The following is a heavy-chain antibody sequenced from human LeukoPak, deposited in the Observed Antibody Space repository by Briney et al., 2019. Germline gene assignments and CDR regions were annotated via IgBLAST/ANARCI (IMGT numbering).Heavy chain of an antibody. J-gene: IGHJ4*02. CDR3: ARGRWGYSYGGD. D-gene: IGHD5-18*01. V-gene: IGHV3-7*01. CDR1: GFTFTNYW. Sequence: GGSLRLSCAASGFTFTNYWMSWVRQAPGKGLEWVANIEQDGNEKYYVDSVKGRFTISRDNAKNSLYLQMNSLRAEDTAVYYCARGRWGYSYGGDWGRGTLVTDSS. CDR2: IEQDGNEK.